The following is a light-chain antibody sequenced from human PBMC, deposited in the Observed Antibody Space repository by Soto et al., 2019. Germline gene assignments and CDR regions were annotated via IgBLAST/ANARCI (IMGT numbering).Light chain of an antibody. V-gene: IGKV2-28*01. CDR3: MQALQTPT. CDR2: LGS. CDR1: QGLLHSNGYNY. J-gene: IGKJ2*01. Sequence: DIVMTQSPLSLPVTPGEPASISCRSSQGLLHSNGYNYLDWYLQKPGQSPQLLIYLGSNLASGVPDRFSGSGSGTEFTLKISRVEAEDVGVYYCMQALQTPTFGQGTKLEIK.